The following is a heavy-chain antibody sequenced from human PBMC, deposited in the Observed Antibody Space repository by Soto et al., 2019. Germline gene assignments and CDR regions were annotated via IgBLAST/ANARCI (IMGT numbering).Heavy chain of an antibody. CDR3: ARAIGGFGESGDY. CDR2: IWYDGSNK. J-gene: IGHJ4*02. CDR1: GFTFSSYG. V-gene: IGHV3-33*01. Sequence: QVQLVESGGGVVQPGRSLRLSCAASGFTFSSYGMHWVRQAPGKGLEWVAVIWYDGSNKYYADSVKGRFTIARDNSKNTLYLQRNSLRAEDTAVYDCARAIGGFGESGDYWGQGTLVTVSS. D-gene: IGHD3-10*01.